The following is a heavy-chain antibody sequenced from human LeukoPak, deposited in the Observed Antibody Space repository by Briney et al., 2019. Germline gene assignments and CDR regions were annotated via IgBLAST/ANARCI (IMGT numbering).Heavy chain of an antibody. Sequence: SETLSLTCAVYGGSFSGYYWSWIRQPPGKGLEWIGEINHSGSTNYNPSLKSRVTISVDTSKNQFSLKPSSVTAADTAVYYCARGRVRRSGYGFDYWGQGTLVTVSS. CDR1: GGSFSGYY. J-gene: IGHJ4*02. CDR2: INHSGST. V-gene: IGHV4-34*01. CDR3: ARGRVRRSGYGFDY. D-gene: IGHD5-12*01.